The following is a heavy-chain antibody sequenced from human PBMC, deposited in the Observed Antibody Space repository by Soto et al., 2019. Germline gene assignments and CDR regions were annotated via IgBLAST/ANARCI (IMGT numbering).Heavy chain of an antibody. V-gene: IGHV4-30-2*01. Sequence: SETLSLPCAVSGGSISTSGYSWTWIRQPPGKGLEWIGHIYQSGSTLYNPSLESRVAISVDKSKNLFSLDLSSVTAADTAVYYCARDTRDGYHFEYWGQG. CDR1: GGSISTSGYS. CDR2: IYQSGST. CDR3: ARDTRDGYHFEY. J-gene: IGHJ4*02. D-gene: IGHD5-12*01.